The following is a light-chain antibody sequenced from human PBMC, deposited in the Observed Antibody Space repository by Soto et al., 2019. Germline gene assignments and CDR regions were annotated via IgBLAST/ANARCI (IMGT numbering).Light chain of an antibody. CDR2: HAS. J-gene: IGKJ1*01. CDR3: QQYNSYS. CDR1: QSISSW. V-gene: IGKV1-5*01. Sequence: DIQMTQSPATLSASVGDRVTITCRASQSISSWLAWYQNKPGKATKLLIYHASNLESGVPSRFSGSGSGTEFTLTISSLQPDDFATYYCQQYNSYSFGQGTKVDIK.